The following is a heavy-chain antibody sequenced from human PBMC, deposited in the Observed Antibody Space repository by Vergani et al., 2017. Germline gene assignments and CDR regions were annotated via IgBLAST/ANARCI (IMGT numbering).Heavy chain of an antibody. CDR2: IIPILGIA. V-gene: IGHV1-69*04. CDR1: GGTFSSYA. Sequence: QVQLVQSGAEVKKPGSSVKVSCKASGGTFSSYAISWVRQAPGQGLEWMGRIIPILGIANCAQKFKGRVPITADKSTSTAYMEMCSLRFEDTAVYYCAVDFVHCSSTICVRDWYFDLWGRGTLVTVSS. D-gene: IGHD2-2*01. CDR3: AVDFVHCSSTICVRDWYFDL. J-gene: IGHJ2*01.